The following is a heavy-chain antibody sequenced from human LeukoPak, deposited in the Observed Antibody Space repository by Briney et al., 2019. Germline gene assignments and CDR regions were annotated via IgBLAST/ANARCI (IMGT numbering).Heavy chain of an antibody. J-gene: IGHJ4*02. Sequence: GGSLRLSCAASGFTVSSNYMSWVRQAPGKGLEWVSVIYSGGSTYYADSVKGRFTISRDNSKNTLYLQMNSLRAEDTAVYYCAKVDPSYGDYSFDYWGQGTLVTVSS. CDR3: AKVDPSYGDYSFDY. CDR2: IYSGGST. CDR1: GFTVSSNY. D-gene: IGHD4-17*01. V-gene: IGHV3-53*05.